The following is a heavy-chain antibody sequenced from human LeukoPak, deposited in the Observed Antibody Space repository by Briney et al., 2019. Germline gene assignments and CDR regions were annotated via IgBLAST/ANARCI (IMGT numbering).Heavy chain of an antibody. CDR3: ARHLSGWYDVGLHY. CDR1: GGSFSGYC. Sequence: PSETLSLTCTVYGGSFSGYCWSWIRQSPGKGLEWIGEINHSGSINYNPSLKSRVTISVDTSKKQFSLKVSSVTAADTAVYYCARHLSGWYDVGLHYWGQGTLVTVSS. V-gene: IGHV4-34*01. J-gene: IGHJ4*02. D-gene: IGHD6-19*01. CDR2: INHSGSI.